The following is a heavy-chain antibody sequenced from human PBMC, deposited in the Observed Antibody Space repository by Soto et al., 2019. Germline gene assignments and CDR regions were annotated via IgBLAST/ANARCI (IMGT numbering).Heavy chain of an antibody. D-gene: IGHD2-8*01. V-gene: IGHV3-7*01. CDR3: VRDRMVYAIPTNYLDY. Sequence: GGSLRLSCAASGFTFSSYWMSWVHQAPEKGLEWVANIKQDGSEKYYVDSVKGRFTISRDNAKNSLYLQMNSLRAEDTAVYYCVRDRMVYAIPTNYLDYWGQGTLVTVSS. CDR2: IKQDGSEK. J-gene: IGHJ4*02. CDR1: GFTFSSYW.